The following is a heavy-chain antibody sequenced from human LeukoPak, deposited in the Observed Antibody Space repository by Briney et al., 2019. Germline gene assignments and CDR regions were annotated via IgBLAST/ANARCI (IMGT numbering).Heavy chain of an antibody. J-gene: IGHJ4*02. D-gene: IGHD3-10*01. CDR2: VSGSGSRT. CDR3: AKEGRGGYFDY. Sequence: GGSLRLSCAASGFTFSSYSMNWVRQAPGKGMEWVSFVSGSGSRTYYADSVKGRFTISRDNSKNTLYLQVNSLRGDDTAVYYCAKEGRGGYFDYWGQGTLVTVSS. V-gene: IGHV3-23*01. CDR1: GFTFSSYS.